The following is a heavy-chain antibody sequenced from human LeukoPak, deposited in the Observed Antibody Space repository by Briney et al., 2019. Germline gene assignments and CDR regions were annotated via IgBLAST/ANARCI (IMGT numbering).Heavy chain of an antibody. Sequence: SETLSLTCTVSGGSISSYYWSWIRQPPGKGLEWIGYIYYSGSTNYNPSLKSRVTISVDTSKNQFSLKLSSVTAADTAVYYCARESDTAMVLFDYWGQGTLVTVSS. V-gene: IGHV4-59*01. CDR3: ARESDTAMVLFDY. CDR2: IYYSGST. J-gene: IGHJ4*02. CDR1: GGSISSYY. D-gene: IGHD5-18*01.